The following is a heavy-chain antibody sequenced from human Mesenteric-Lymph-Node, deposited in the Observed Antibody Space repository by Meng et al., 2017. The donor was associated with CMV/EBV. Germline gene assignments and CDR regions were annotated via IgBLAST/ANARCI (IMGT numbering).Heavy chain of an antibody. D-gene: IGHD3-3*01. CDR2: ISTYNGNT. Sequence: ASVKVSCKTSGYIFTNYAITWVRQAPGQGLEWMGWISTYNGNTNYAHKLQGRVTMTIDTSTSTGYMELRSLRSDDTAVYYCARGGMTIFGVVLTSAFDYWGQGTLVTVSS. CDR3: ARGGMTIFGVVLTSAFDY. CDR1: GYIFTNYA. V-gene: IGHV1-18*01. J-gene: IGHJ4*02.